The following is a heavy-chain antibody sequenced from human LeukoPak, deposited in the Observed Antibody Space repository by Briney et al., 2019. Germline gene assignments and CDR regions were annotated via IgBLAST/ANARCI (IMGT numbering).Heavy chain of an antibody. CDR2: IYYSGST. V-gene: IGHV4-59*12. Sequence: SETLSLTCTVSGGFISSYYWSWIRQPPGKGLEWIGSIYYSGSTYYNPSLKSRVTISVDTSKNQFSLKLSSVTAADTAVYYCARDRIGYPFDYWGQGTLVTVSS. CDR3: ARDRIGYPFDY. D-gene: IGHD5-18*01. J-gene: IGHJ4*02. CDR1: GGFISSYY.